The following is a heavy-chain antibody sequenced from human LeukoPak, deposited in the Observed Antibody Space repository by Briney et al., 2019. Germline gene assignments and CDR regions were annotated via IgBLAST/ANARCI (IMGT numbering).Heavy chain of an antibody. V-gene: IGHV3-21*01. CDR2: ISGSSGYI. J-gene: IGHJ1*01. CDR3: AREGEYCSGGSCYRYFQY. D-gene: IGHD2-15*01. CDR1: GFTFSSYS. Sequence: PGGSLRLSCAASGFTFSSYSMNWVRQAPGKGLEWVSSISGSSGYIYHADSVKGRLTISRDNAKNSLYLQMNSLRAEDTAVYFCAREGEYCSGGSCYRYFQYWGQGTLVTVSS.